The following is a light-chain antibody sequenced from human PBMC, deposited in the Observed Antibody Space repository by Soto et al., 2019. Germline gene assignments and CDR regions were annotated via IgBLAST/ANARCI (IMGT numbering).Light chain of an antibody. Sequence: QSALTQPPSASGSPGQSVTISCTGTSSDVGGYKYVSWYQQYPGKAPKLMIYAVNKRPSGVPDRFSGSKSGNTASLTVSGLQAEDEADYYCSSYAGSNIYVFGTGTKVTVL. V-gene: IGLV2-8*01. J-gene: IGLJ1*01. CDR2: AVN. CDR1: SSDVGGYKY. CDR3: SSYAGSNIYV.